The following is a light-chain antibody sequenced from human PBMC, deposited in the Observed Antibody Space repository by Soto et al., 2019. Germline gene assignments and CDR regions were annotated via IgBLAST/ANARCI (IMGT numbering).Light chain of an antibody. Sequence: DIQMTQSPSSLSASVGDRVIITCRATQDISNYLAWYQQKPGKVPKLLIYAASTLQSGVPPRFSGSGSGTDFTLTISSLQPEDVATFYCQEYKSAPLTFGGGTKVDIK. CDR2: AAS. V-gene: IGKV1-27*01. CDR1: QDISNY. CDR3: QEYKSAPLT. J-gene: IGKJ4*01.